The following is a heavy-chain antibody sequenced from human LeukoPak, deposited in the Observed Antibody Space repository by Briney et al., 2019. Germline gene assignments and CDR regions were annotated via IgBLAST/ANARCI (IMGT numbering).Heavy chain of an antibody. D-gene: IGHD1-14*01. V-gene: IGHV4-59*01. Sequence: SETLSLTCSVSGGSLSSYYWSWIRQPPGKGLEWMGYIYYSGSTNYNPSLKSRVTISVDTSNNQHSLKLTSVTAADTAVHYCAREHPQPGLSYAFDIWRQGTMVTDSS. J-gene: IGHJ3*02. CDR2: IYYSGST. CDR3: AREHPQPGLSYAFDI. CDR1: GGSLSSYY.